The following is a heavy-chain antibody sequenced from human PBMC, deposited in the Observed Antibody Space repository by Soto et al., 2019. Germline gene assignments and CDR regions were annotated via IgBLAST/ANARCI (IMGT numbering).Heavy chain of an antibody. V-gene: IGHV4-39*02. J-gene: IGHJ4*02. CDR1: GGSISSSSYY. CDR2: IYYSGST. CDR3: ARDYYDSSGYYYFDY. D-gene: IGHD3-22*01. Sequence: SETLSLTCTVSGGSISSSSYYWGWIRQPPGKGLEWIGSIYYSGSTYYNPSLKSRVTISVDTSKNQYSLKLSSVTAADTAVYYCARDYYDSSGYYYFDYWGQGTLVTVSS.